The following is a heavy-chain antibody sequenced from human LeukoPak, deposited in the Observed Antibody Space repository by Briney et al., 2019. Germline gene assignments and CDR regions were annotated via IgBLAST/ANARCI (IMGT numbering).Heavy chain of an antibody. J-gene: IGHJ4*02. V-gene: IGHV3-30-3*01. CDR3: ARDSETTPIHVLGY. D-gene: IGHD2-15*01. CDR1: GFTFTNYV. Sequence: PGGSLRLSCVVSGFTFTNYVVHLVRQAPGKGLEWVTLVSSDGGIKYYADSVKGRFSVSRDISKNTLYLQMNSLRVDDTAVYYCARDSETTPIHVLGYWGQGTLVTVSS. CDR2: VSSDGGIK.